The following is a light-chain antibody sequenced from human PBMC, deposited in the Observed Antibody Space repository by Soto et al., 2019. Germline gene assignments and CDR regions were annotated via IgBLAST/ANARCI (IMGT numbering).Light chain of an antibody. CDR3: QAWAWDRSTAV. CDR2: EDS. CDR1: KLGDKY. J-gene: IGLJ1*01. V-gene: IGLV3-1*01. Sequence: SYELTQPPSVSVSPGQTASITCSGDKLGDKYACWYQQKPGQSPVLVIYEDSKRPSGIPERFSGSNSGNTATLTISGTQAMDEADYYCQAWAWDRSTAVFGTGTKLTVL.